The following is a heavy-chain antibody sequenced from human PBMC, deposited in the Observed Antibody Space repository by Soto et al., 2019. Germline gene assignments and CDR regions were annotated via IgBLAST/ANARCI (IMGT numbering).Heavy chain of an antibody. J-gene: IGHJ3*01. CDR2: IVPMFGTT. V-gene: IGHV1-69*01. CDR3: ARDLADVHLWDAFDV. Sequence: QVQLVQSGPELKKPGSSVKVSCKAPGDTFNSFGISWVRQAPGQGLEWMGGIVPMFGTTNLALKFEDRVTITADELTTTVYMEIRGLTSEDTAVYYCARDLADVHLWDAFDVWGHGTRVTVSS. CDR1: GDTFNSFG. D-gene: IGHD6-13*01.